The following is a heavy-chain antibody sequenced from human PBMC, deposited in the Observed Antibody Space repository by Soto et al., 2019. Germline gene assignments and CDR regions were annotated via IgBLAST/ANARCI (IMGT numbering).Heavy chain of an antibody. CDR1: GGSSSGYY. D-gene: IGHD6-19*01. Sequence: QVQLQESGPGLVKTSETLSLTCTVSGGSSSGYYWSWLRQPPGTRLEYIGSIYSRGSTNYNPSLKRRVTITMGPSKTRFYLNLSSVTAADTAVYYCGAAVSGNLAYCVQGTLVPVSS. V-gene: IGHV4-4*09. J-gene: IGHJ4*02. CDR3: GAAVSGNLAY. CDR2: IYSRGST.